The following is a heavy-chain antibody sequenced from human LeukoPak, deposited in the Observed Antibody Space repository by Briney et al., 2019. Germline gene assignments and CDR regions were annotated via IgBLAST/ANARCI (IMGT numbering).Heavy chain of an antibody. J-gene: IGHJ5*02. CDR3: AKDIRPLYGSPNWFDP. CDR2: INTDGSST. D-gene: IGHD2/OR15-2a*01. CDR1: GFTFSSYW. V-gene: IGHV3-74*01. Sequence: GGSLRLSCAASGFTFSSYWMHWVRQAPGKGLVWVSRINTDGSSTSYADSVKGRFTISRDNAKNSLYLQMNSLRAEDTALYYCAKDIRPLYGSPNWFDPWGQGTLVTVSS.